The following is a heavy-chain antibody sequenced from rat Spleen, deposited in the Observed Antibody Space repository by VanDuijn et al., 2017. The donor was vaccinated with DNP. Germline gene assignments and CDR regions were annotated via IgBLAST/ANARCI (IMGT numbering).Heavy chain of an antibody. V-gene: IGHV5-46*01. CDR3: TTDRERGFDY. CDR1: GFTFSHFP. D-gene: IGHD1-4*01. Sequence: EVQLMESGGGLVLPGRSMKLSCAASGFTFSHFPMAWVRPAPTKGLDWVSTISTSAGDTFYRDSVKGRFTISRDNAKNTQYPQMDSLRSEDTATYYCTTDRERGFDYWGQGVMVTVSS. J-gene: IGHJ2*01. CDR2: ISTSAGDT.